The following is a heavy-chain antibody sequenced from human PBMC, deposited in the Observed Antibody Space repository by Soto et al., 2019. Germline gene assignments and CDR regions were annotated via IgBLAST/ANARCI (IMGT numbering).Heavy chain of an antibody. V-gene: IGHV1-3*01. D-gene: IGHD2-2*01. Sequence: ASVKVSCKASGYTFTSYAMHWVRQAPGQRLEWMGWINAGNGNTKYSQKFQGRVTITRDTSASTAYMELSSLRSEDTVVYYCARVTAVPAAIWFDPWGQGTLVTVSS. CDR2: INAGNGNT. CDR3: ARVTAVPAAIWFDP. J-gene: IGHJ5*02. CDR1: GYTFTSYA.